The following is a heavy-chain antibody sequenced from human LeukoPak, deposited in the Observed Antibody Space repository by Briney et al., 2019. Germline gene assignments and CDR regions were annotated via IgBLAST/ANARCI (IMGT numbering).Heavy chain of an antibody. V-gene: IGHV3-15*01. CDR3: FTELDYGLSAYFED. Sequence: GGSLRLSCALSGFHLTSAFMTWVRQAPGKGLEWVGRIKTTNDGATTDYVEPVKGRFTISRDDSKDTMYLQMASLKTDDTAVYYCFTELDYGLSAYFEDWGQGTLVTVSS. CDR2: IKTTNDGATT. CDR1: GFHLTSAF. J-gene: IGHJ4*02. D-gene: IGHD4/OR15-4a*01.